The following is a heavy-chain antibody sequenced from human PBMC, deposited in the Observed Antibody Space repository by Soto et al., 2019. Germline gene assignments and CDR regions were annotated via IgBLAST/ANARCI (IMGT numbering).Heavy chain of an antibody. Sequence: ASVKVSCKASGYTFTSYGISWVRRAPGQGLEWMGWISAYNGNTNYAQKLQGRVTMTTDTSTSTAYMELRSLRSDDTAVYYCASRYCSGGSCYLDPWGQGTLVTVSS. V-gene: IGHV1-18*01. CDR1: GYTFTSYG. CDR3: ASRYCSGGSCYLDP. D-gene: IGHD2-15*01. J-gene: IGHJ5*02. CDR2: ISAYNGNT.